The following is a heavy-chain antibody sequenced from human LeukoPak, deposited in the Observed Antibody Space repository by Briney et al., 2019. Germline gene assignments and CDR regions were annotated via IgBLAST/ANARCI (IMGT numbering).Heavy chain of an antibody. Sequence: ASVKVSCKASGYTFTGYYMHWVRQAPGQGLEWMGWINPNSGGTNYAQKFQGRVTMTRDTSISTAYMALSRLRSDDTAVYYCTRAPIVVVVAAKEANAFDIWGQGTMVTVSS. V-gene: IGHV1-2*02. CDR1: GYTFTGYY. J-gene: IGHJ3*02. D-gene: IGHD2-15*01. CDR3: TRAPIVVVVAAKEANAFDI. CDR2: INPNSGGT.